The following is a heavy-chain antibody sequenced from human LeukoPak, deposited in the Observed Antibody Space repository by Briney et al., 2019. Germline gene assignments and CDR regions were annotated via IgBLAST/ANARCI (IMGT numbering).Heavy chain of an antibody. CDR2: IRYDGSNK. V-gene: IGHV3-30*02. CDR1: GFTFSSYG. J-gene: IGHJ4*02. D-gene: IGHD3-9*01. Sequence: GGSLRLSCPASGFTFSSYGMHWVRQAPGKGLEWVAFIRYDGSNKYYADSVKGRFTISRDNSKNTLYLQMNSLRAEDTAVYYCAKDSRYFDWLFFDYWGQGTLVTVSS. CDR3: AKDSRYFDWLFFDY.